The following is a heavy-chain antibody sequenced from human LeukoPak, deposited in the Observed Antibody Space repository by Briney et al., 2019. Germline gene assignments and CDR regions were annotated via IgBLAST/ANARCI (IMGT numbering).Heavy chain of an antibody. CDR1: RGTFSSYA. Sequence: GASVKVSCKASRGTFSSYAISWVRQAPGQGLEWMGGIIPIFGTANYAQKFQGRVTITADESTSTAYMELSSLRSEDTAVYYCARVGGLLELGYWGQGTLVTVSS. CDR2: IIPIFGTA. J-gene: IGHJ4*02. CDR3: ARVGGLLELGY. D-gene: IGHD1-7*01. V-gene: IGHV1-69*13.